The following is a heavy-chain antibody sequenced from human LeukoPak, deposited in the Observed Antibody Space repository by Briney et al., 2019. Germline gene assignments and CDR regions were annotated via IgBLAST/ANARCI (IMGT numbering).Heavy chain of an antibody. CDR3: ALIAARRRDYYYYYYYMDV. J-gene: IGHJ6*03. Sequence: SETLSLTCAVYGGSFSGYYWSWIRQPPGKGLEWIGEINHSGSTNYNPSLKSRVTISVDTSKNQFSLKLSSVTAADTAVYYCALIAARRRDYYYYYYYMDVWGKGTTVTVSS. V-gene: IGHV4-34*01. CDR2: INHSGST. D-gene: IGHD6-6*01. CDR1: GGSFSGYY.